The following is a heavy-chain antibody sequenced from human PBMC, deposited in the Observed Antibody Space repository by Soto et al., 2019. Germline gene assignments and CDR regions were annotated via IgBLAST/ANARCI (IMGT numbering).Heavy chain of an antibody. CDR1: GFTFSSYW. D-gene: IGHD2-15*01. CDR3: ARDCRGGSCYSGYYYYGMDV. CDR2: ISSSSSTI. J-gene: IGHJ6*02. V-gene: IGHV3-48*02. Sequence: GGSLRLSCAASGFTFSSYWMSWVRQAPGKGLEWVSYISSSSSTIYYADSVKGRFTISRDNAKNSLYLQMNSLRDEDTAVYYCARDCRGGSCYSGYYYYGMDVWGQGTTVTVSS.